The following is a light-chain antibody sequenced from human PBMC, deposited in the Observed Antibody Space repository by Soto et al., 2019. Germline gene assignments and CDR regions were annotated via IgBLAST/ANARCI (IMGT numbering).Light chain of an antibody. CDR1: QSIRRF. V-gene: IGKV4-1*01. CDR3: QQYYSTPRT. CDR2: WAS. J-gene: IGKJ1*01. Sequence: DIQMTQSPSSLSASVGDRVTITCRASQSIRRFLAWYQQKPGQPPKLLIYWASTRESGVPDRFSGSGSGTDFTLTISSLQAEDVAVYYCQQYYSTPRTFGQGTKVDIK.